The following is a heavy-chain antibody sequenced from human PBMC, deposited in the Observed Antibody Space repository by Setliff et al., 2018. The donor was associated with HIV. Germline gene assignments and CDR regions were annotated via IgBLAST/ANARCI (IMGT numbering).Heavy chain of an antibody. Sequence: SVKVSCKASGGTFSSYGISWVRQAPGQGLEWMGGIITILGIANYAQKLQGRVTITAAKSTTTAYMQLSSLRSEDTAVYYCAKELPPWRQLWWERRPFDYWGQGTLVTVSS. D-gene: IGHD5-18*01. V-gene: IGHV1-69*10. CDR1: GGTFSSYG. J-gene: IGHJ4*02. CDR3: AKELPPWRQLWWERRPFDY. CDR2: IITILGIA.